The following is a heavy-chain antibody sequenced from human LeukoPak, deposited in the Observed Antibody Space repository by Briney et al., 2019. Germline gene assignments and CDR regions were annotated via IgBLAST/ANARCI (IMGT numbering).Heavy chain of an antibody. Sequence: ASVKVSCKASGYTFTNHGISWVRQAPGQGLEWIGWISAYNGYTDYAQKLQFRVTMTTDTSTSTAYMELRSLRSDDTAVYYCARDKAVTTEVTRHFQHWGQGTLVTVSS. CDR1: GYTFTNHG. D-gene: IGHD4-23*01. V-gene: IGHV1-18*01. CDR3: ARDKAVTTEVTRHFQH. CDR2: ISAYNGYT. J-gene: IGHJ1*01.